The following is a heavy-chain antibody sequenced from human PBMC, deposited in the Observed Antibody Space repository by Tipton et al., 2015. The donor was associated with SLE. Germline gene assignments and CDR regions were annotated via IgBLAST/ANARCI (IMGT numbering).Heavy chain of an antibody. CDR2: GYYIGST. D-gene: IGHD3-3*01. Sequence: TLSLTCTVSDDSISNYYWSWIRQSPGKGLEWIGYGYYIGSTNYNPSLKSRLTISVDSSKNQFSLRLSSVSAADTAVYYCAKDRGAHRGTIFGVDYYYGMDVWGQGTTVTVSS. V-gene: IGHV4-59*01. J-gene: IGHJ6*02. CDR3: AKDRGAHRGTIFGVDYYYGMDV. CDR1: DDSISNYY.